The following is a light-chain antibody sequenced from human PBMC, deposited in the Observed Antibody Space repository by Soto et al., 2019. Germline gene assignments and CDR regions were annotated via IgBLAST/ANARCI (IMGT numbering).Light chain of an antibody. CDR3: ISYTTRGNLWV. V-gene: IGLV2-14*01. Sequence: QSALTQPASVSGSPGQSITISCTGTSSDVGAYNFVSWYQQHPGRAPKLLISTVNSRPSGVSNRFSGSKSGNTASLTISGLQAEDEADYYCISYTTRGNLWVFGGGTKLTVL. CDR2: TVN. CDR1: SSDVGAYNF. J-gene: IGLJ3*02.